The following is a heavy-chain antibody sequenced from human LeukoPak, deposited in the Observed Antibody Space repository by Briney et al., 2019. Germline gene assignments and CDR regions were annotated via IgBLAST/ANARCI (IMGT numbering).Heavy chain of an antibody. V-gene: IGHV4-59*01. CDR2: IYYSGST. Sequence: PSETLSLTCTVSGGSISSYYWSWIRQPPGKGLEWIGYIYYSGSTNYNPSLKSRVTISVGTSMNQFSLKLSSVTAADTAVYYCARDNYGRLDYWGQGTLVTVSS. CDR1: GGSISSYY. CDR3: ARDNYGRLDY. D-gene: IGHD4-17*01. J-gene: IGHJ4*02.